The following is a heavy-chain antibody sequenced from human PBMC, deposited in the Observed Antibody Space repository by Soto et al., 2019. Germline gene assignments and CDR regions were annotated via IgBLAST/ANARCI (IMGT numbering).Heavy chain of an antibody. J-gene: IGHJ1*01. CDR1: GFTFNAYW. CDR2: IKHDGSEK. V-gene: IGHV3-7*01. D-gene: IGHD3-3*01. Sequence: EVQLVESGGGLVQPGGSLRLSCAASGFTFNAYWMSWVRQAPGKGLEWVANIKHDGSEKYYVDSVKGRFTISRDNAKTSLYLQMNSLRAEDTAVYYCARAPTYYDFWSGYKYFQHWGQGTLVTVSS. CDR3: ARAPTYYDFWSGYKYFQH.